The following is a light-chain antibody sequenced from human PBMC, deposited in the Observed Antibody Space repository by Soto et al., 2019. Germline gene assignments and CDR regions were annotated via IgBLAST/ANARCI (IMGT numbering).Light chain of an antibody. CDR3: GAWDYSLSSVV. CDR1: SSNIGSNY. CDR2: RNN. Sequence: QSVLTQPPSASGTPGQRVTISCSGSSSNIGSNYEYWYHQLPGTAPKLLIYRNNQMPSWVPDRCSGAQSGASASVAISGLRYEDEADYYCGAWDYSLSSVVFGGGTKLTVL. V-gene: IGLV1-47*01. J-gene: IGLJ2*01.